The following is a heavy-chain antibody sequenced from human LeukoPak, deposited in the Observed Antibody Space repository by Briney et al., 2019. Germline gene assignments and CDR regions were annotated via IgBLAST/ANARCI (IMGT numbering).Heavy chain of an antibody. J-gene: IGHJ4*02. Sequence: GSLRLSCAASGFTFDDYAMHWVRQAPGKGLEWVSLISGDGGSTYYADSVKGRFTISRDNSKNSLYLQMNSLRTEDTALYYCAKDDYYYDSSGYYPTFGYWGQGTLVTVSS. CDR1: GFTFDDYA. CDR2: ISGDGGST. V-gene: IGHV3-43*02. CDR3: AKDDYYYDSSGYYPTFGY. D-gene: IGHD3-22*01.